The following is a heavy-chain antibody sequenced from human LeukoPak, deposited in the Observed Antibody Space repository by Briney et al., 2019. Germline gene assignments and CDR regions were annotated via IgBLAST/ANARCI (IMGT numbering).Heavy chain of an antibody. J-gene: IGHJ6*03. CDR2: INHSGST. D-gene: IGHD2-2*02. CDR1: GGSFSGYY. CDR3: ARVRMGVPAAIDYYYYMDV. V-gene: IGHV4-34*01. Sequence: SETLSLTCAVYGGSFSGYYWSWIRQPPGKGLEWIGEINHSGSTNYNPSLKSRVTISVDTSKNQFSLKLTSVTAADTAVYYCARVRMGVPAAIDYYYYMDVWGKGTTVTISS.